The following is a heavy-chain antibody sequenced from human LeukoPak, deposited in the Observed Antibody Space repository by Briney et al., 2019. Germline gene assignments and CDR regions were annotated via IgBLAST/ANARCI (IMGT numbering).Heavy chain of an antibody. D-gene: IGHD2-8*01. CDR1: GFTFTSHW. CDR3: ARDATCCTNGVCYTRFDY. Sequence: GGSLRLSCAASGFTFTSHWMSWVRQAPGKGLEWVARMNLDGSEKYYVDSVKGRFTISRDNAKTSLYLEMNSLRAEDTAVYYCARDATCCTNGVCYTRFDYWGQGTLVTVSS. CDR2: MNLDGSEK. J-gene: IGHJ4*02. V-gene: IGHV3-7*01.